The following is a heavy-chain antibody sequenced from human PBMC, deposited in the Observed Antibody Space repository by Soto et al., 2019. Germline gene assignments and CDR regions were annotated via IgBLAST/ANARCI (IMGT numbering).Heavy chain of an antibody. D-gene: IGHD3-22*01. J-gene: IGHJ5*02. CDR1: GYTLTELP. Sequence: QVQLVQSGAEVKKPGASVRVSCKVSGYTLTELPMHWVRQAPGKGLEWVGAFDPEDGETIYAQSLQGRVTMTADTSTDTAYMELSSLRSEDTAVYYCASGLSYYDISDYTWRWFDPWGQGALVTVSS. V-gene: IGHV1-24*01. CDR3: ASGLSYYDISDYTWRWFDP. CDR2: FDPEDGET.